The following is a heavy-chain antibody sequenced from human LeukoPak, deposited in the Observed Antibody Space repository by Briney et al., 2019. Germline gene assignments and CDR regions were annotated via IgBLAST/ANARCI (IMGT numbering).Heavy chain of an antibody. CDR1: GFTFSSDA. V-gene: IGHV3-23*01. CDR2: LSGSGGNT. D-gene: IGHD6-6*01. CDR3: ANYRSSYWYFDR. Sequence: PGGSLRLSCAASGFTFSSDAMSWVRQAPGKGLEWVSSLSGSGGNTDYADSVKGRFTISRDNSKNTLYLQKNSLRAEDTAVYYCANYRSSYWYFDRWGRGTQVT. J-gene: IGHJ2*01.